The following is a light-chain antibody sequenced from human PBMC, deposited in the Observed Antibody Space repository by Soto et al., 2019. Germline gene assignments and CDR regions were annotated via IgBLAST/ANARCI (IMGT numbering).Light chain of an antibody. Sequence: QSVLTQPASLSGSPGQSITISCTGTSSDVGGYNYVSWYQQHPGKAPKLMIYDVSYRPSGVSNRFSGSKSGNTASLTISGLQAEDEADYYCSSYTSSSARLVVFGGGTK. CDR1: SSDVGGYNY. J-gene: IGLJ2*01. V-gene: IGLV2-14*01. CDR3: SSYTSSSARLVV. CDR2: DVS.